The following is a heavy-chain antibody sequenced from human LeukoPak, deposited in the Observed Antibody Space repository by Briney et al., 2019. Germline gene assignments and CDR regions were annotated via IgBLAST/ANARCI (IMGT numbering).Heavy chain of an antibody. Sequence: SETLSLTCTVSGGSISSYYWGWIRQPPGKGLEWIGYIYYSGSTNYNPSLKSRVTISVDTSKNQFSLKLSSVPAADTAVYYCARDRNYRRYYYGMDVWGQGTTVTVSS. J-gene: IGHJ6*02. V-gene: IGHV4-59*01. CDR1: GGSISSYY. D-gene: IGHD1-7*01. CDR2: IYYSGST. CDR3: ARDRNYRRYYYGMDV.